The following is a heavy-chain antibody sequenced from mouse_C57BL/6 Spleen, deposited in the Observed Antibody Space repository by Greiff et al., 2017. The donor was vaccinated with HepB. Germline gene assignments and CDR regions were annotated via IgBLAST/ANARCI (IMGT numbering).Heavy chain of an antibody. CDR2: IYPGDGDT. CDR1: GYAFSSYW. D-gene: IGHD1-1*01. V-gene: IGHV1-80*01. CDR3: ARDYYGSSYVRYFDV. J-gene: IGHJ1*03. Sequence: QVHVKQSGAELVKPGASVKISCKASGYAFSSYWMNWVKQRPGKGLEWIGQIYPGDGDTNYNGKFKGKATLTADKSSSTAYMQLSSLTSEDSAVYFCARDYYGSSYVRYFDVWGTGTTVTVSS.